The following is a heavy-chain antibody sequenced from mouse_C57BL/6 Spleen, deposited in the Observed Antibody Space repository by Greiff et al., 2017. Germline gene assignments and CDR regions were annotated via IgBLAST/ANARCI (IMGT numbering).Heavy chain of an antibody. V-gene: IGHV5-6*01. CDR3: ARHRGDYDGFAY. CDR1: GFTFSSYG. Sequence: EVQGVESGGDLVKPGGSLKLSCAASGFTFSSYGMSWVRQTPDKRLEWVAPISSGGSYTYYPDSVQGRFTISRDNAKNTLYLQMSRLKSEDTAMYYCARHRGDYDGFAYWGQGTLVTVSA. J-gene: IGHJ3*01. CDR2: ISSGGSYT. D-gene: IGHD2-4*01.